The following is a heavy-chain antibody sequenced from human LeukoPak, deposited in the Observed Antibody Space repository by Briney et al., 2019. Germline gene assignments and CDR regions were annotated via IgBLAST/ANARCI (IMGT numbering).Heavy chain of an antibody. CDR1: GFTFSSFA. V-gene: IGHV3-23*01. Sequence: PGGSLRLSCAASGFTFSSFAMSWVRQAPGKGLEWVSTFRSTGGSTYYADSVKGRFTISRDNSNNTLYLQMNSLRADDTAVYYCAKDERNWNYNLASQTYDWGQGTLVTVSS. D-gene: IGHD1-7*01. CDR3: AKDERNWNYNLASQTYD. CDR2: FRSTGGST. J-gene: IGHJ4*02.